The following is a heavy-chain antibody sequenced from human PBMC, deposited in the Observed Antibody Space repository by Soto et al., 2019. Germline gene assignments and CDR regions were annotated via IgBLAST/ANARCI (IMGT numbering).Heavy chain of an antibody. Sequence: GGSLRLSCAASGFTFSRYWMNWVRQAPGKGLEWVANIKQDGTEKNYVDSVEGRFTISRDNARNSLYLQMDSLRAEDTAVYFCARGDTPMITGMDSFDIWGQGTMVTVS. D-gene: IGHD5-18*01. CDR2: IKQDGTEK. V-gene: IGHV3-7*01. CDR3: ARGDTPMITGMDSFDI. J-gene: IGHJ3*02. CDR1: GFTFSRYW.